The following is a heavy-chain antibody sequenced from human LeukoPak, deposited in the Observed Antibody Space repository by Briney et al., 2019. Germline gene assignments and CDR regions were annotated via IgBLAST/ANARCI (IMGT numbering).Heavy chain of an antibody. CDR3: ARELAATSIHYYYYYHMDV. V-gene: IGHV4-4*02. CDR1: GDSISSNNW. J-gene: IGHJ6*03. Sequence: KPSETLSLTCAVSGDSISSNNWWSWVRQPPGKGLEWIGEIYHGGNTNYNPSLKSRVTISVDKSKNQFSLRLSSVTAADAAVYYCARELAATSIHYYYYYHMDVWGKGTTVTVSS. D-gene: IGHD6-25*01. CDR2: IYHGGNT.